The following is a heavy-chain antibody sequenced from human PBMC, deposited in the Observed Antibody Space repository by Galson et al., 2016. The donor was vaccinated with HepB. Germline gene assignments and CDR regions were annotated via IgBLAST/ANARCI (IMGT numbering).Heavy chain of an antibody. D-gene: IGHD3-10*01. Sequence: QSGAEVKKPGESLKISCKGSGKRYTNYWIGWVRQMPGKGLEWMGIIYPGDSDTRYSPSFQGQVTISADKSISTAYLQWSSLNASDTAMYYCATTRFGEFSHFDYWGQGTLVTVSS. V-gene: IGHV5-51*01. CDR1: GKRYTNYW. CDR3: ATTRFGEFSHFDY. J-gene: IGHJ4*02. CDR2: IYPGDSDT.